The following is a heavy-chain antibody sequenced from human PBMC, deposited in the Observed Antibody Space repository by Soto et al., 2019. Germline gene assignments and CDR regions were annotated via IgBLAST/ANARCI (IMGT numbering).Heavy chain of an antibody. V-gene: IGHV5-51*01. CDR1: GYSFNTYW. J-gene: IGHJ6*01. CDR2: SYPDHSDT. Sequence: GESLKISCKGSGYSFNTYWIGCVRQMPGKGLEGMGISYPDHSDTRYSPSFQGQVTISADKSTRTAYLQWSRLKASDTAIYYCARRANSVARYYYYALEIWAQGTTVTVSS. CDR3: ARRANSVARYYYYALEI. D-gene: IGHD2-8*01.